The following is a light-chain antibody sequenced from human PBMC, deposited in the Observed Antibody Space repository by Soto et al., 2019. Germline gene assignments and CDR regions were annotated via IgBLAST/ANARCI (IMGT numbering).Light chain of an antibody. V-gene: IGKV3-20*01. CDR1: QTVRNNY. CDR3: HQYSSSPLT. J-gene: IGKJ4*01. CDR2: GAF. Sequence: EIVLTQSPGTLSLSPGERATLSCRASQTVRNNYLAWYQQKPGQAPRLFIYGAFNRATGIPDRFSGSGSGTDFTLTISRLETEDFAVYYCHQYSSSPLTFGGGTKVEIK.